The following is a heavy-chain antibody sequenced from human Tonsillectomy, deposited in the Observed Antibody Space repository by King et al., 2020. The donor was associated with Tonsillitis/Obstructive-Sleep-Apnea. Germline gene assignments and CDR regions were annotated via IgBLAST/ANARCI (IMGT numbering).Heavy chain of an antibody. CDR3: ARVGRYSVIFHH. V-gene: IGHV3-7*01. J-gene: IGHJ4*02. D-gene: IGHD2-21*01. CDR2: LKEGGSEK. CDR1: GFTFSSNW. Sequence: VQLVESGGGLVQPGGSLRLSCAASGFTFSSNWMGWVRQAPGKGLEWVANLKEGGSEKYYVDSVKGRFTISRDNSKNSLYLQMNRLRAEDTAVYSCARVGRYSVIFHHWGQGPLVTVPS.